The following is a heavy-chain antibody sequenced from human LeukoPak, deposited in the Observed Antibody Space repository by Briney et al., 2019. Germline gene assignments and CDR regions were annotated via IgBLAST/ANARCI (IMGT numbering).Heavy chain of an antibody. V-gene: IGHV3-48*04. J-gene: IGHJ4*02. Sequence: GGSLRLSCAASGFTFSVYSMTWVRQAPGKGLEWISHISAASHGIYYADSVKGRFTISRDNANNLLYLQMNSLRAEDTAVYYCARESFAARWDWGQGTLVTVSS. CDR2: ISAASHGI. D-gene: IGHD6-6*01. CDR3: ARESFAARWD. CDR1: GFTFSVYS.